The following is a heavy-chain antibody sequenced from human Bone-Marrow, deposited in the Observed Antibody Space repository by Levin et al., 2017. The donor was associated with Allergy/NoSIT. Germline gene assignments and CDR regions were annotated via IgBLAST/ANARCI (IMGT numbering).Heavy chain of an antibody. Sequence: SETLSLTCAVSGGSISSGGSSWSWIRQPPGKGLEWIGYIYHSGTTYYSPSLKSRVTISVDPSRNQFSLRLSSVTAAATAVYFCARGGAWFGELSSAFDYWGQGILVTVSS. CDR3: ARGGAWFGELSSAFDY. CDR2: IYHSGTT. D-gene: IGHD3-10*01. V-gene: IGHV4-30-2*01. CDR1: GGSISSGGSS. J-gene: IGHJ4*02.